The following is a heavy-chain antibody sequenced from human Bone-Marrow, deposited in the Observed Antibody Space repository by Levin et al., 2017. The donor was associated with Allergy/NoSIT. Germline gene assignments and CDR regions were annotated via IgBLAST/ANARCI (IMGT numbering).Heavy chain of an antibody. CDR3: TTYSSSWYYFDY. Sequence: GGSLRLSCVASGITFSNAWLSWSRQAPGKGLEWVGRIKSKTDGGTVEYASPVKGRFTISRDDSKNTLYLQINSLQTEDTTVYFCTTYSSSWYYFDYWGQGTLVTVSS. D-gene: IGHD6-13*01. V-gene: IGHV3-15*01. J-gene: IGHJ4*02. CDR1: GITFSNAW. CDR2: IKSKTDGGTV.